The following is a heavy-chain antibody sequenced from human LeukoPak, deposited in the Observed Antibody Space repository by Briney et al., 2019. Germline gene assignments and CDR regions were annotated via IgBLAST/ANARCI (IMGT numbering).Heavy chain of an antibody. J-gene: IGHJ3*02. D-gene: IGHD2-21*02. CDR1: GYTLTELP. CDR3: ATANTDLDAFDI. V-gene: IGHV1-24*01. Sequence: ASVKVSCKVSGYTLTELPMHWVRQAPGKGLEWMGGFDPEDGETIYAQKFQGRVTMTEDTSTDTAYMELSSLRSEDTAVYYCATANTDLDAFDIWGQGTMVTVSS. CDR2: FDPEDGET.